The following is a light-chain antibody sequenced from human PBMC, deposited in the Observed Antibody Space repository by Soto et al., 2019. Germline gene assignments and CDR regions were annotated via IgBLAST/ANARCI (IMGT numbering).Light chain of an antibody. J-gene: IGKJ1*01. V-gene: IGKV3-15*01. CDR1: QTVSGN. CDR2: GAS. Sequence: EMVMTRSPATVSVSPGGRATLSCRASQTVSGNLAWYQQKPGQAPRLLIFGASTRATGIPARFSGSGSGTDFSLSISSLQSEDFAVYYCQQYITWPRTFGQGTKVEI. CDR3: QQYITWPRT.